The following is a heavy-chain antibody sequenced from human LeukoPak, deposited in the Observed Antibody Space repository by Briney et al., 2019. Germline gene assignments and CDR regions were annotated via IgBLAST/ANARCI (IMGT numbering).Heavy chain of an antibody. J-gene: IGHJ4*02. CDR2: IIPILGIA. Sequence: SVKVSCKASGGTFSSYAISWVRQAPGQGLEWMGRIIPILGIANYAQKFQGRVTITADKSTSTAYMELSSLRSDDTAVYYCARDRAVAGPEDYWGQGTLVTVSS. D-gene: IGHD6-19*01. CDR1: GGTFSSYA. CDR3: ARDRAVAGPEDY. V-gene: IGHV1-69*04.